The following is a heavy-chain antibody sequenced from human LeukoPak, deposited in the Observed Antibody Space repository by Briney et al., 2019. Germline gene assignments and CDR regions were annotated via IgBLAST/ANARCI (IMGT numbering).Heavy chain of an antibody. CDR1: GFTFSSYE. Sequence: GGSLRLSCAASGFTFSSYEMNWVRQAPGKGLEWVSYISSSGSTIYYADSVKDRFTISRDNAKNSLYLQMNSLRAEDTAVYYCARDSSSLRYYYYGMDVWGQGTTVTVPS. V-gene: IGHV3-48*03. CDR2: ISSSGSTI. CDR3: ARDSSSLRYYYYGMDV. J-gene: IGHJ6*02.